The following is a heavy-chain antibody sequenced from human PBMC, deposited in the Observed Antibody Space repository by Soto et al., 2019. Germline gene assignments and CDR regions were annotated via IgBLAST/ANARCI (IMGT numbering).Heavy chain of an antibody. CDR2: INHSGST. Sequence: SETLSLTCAVYGGSLSGYYWSWIRQPPGKGLEWIGEINHSGSTNYNPSLKSRVTISVDTSKNQFSLKLSSVTAADTAVYYCARTRGGYCSSTSCRRYYFDYWGQGTLVTVSS. CDR1: GGSLSGYY. CDR3: ARTRGGYCSSTSCRRYYFDY. J-gene: IGHJ4*02. V-gene: IGHV4-34*01. D-gene: IGHD2-2*01.